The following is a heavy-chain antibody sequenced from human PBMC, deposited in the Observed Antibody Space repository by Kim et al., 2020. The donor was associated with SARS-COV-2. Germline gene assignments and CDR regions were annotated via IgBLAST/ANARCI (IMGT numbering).Heavy chain of an antibody. V-gene: IGHV1-2*02. J-gene: IGHJ6*02. D-gene: IGHD1-26*01. CDR3: AREQGAGDGMDV. Sequence: ASVKVSCKASGYTFTGYYMHWVRQAPGQGLEWMGWINPNSGGTNYAQKFQGRVTMTRDTSISTAYMELSRLRSDDTAVYYCAREQGAGDGMDVWGQGTTVTVSS. CDR1: GYTFTGYY. CDR2: INPNSGGT.